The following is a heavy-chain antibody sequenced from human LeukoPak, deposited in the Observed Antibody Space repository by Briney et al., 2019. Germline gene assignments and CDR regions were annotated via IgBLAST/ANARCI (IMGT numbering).Heavy chain of an antibody. J-gene: IGHJ3*02. D-gene: IGHD1-26*01. CDR1: GYTFTGYY. CDR2: INPNSGGT. CDR3: ARARGSYFSDAFDI. V-gene: IGHV1-2*02. Sequence: ASVKVSCKASGYTFTGYYMHWVRQAPGQGLEWMGWINPNSGGTNYAQKFQGRVTMTRDTSISTAYMELSRLRSDDTAVYYCARARGSYFSDAFDIWGQGTMVTVSS.